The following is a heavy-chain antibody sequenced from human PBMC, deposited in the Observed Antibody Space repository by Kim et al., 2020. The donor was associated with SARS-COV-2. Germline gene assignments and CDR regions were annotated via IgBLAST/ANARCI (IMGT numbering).Heavy chain of an antibody. Sequence: ASVKVSCKVSGYTLTELSMHWVRQAPGKGLEWMGGFDPEDGETIYAQKFQGRVTMTEDTSTDTAYMELSSLRSEDTAVYYCATMGVGSSLVLDAFDIWGQGTMVTVSS. CDR1: GYTLTELS. CDR2: FDPEDGET. V-gene: IGHV1-24*01. J-gene: IGHJ3*02. D-gene: IGHD6-13*01. CDR3: ATMGVGSSLVLDAFDI.